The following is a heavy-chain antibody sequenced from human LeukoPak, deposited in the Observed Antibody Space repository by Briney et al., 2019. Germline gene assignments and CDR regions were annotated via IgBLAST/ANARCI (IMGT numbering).Heavy chain of an antibody. CDR2: IYYSGST. J-gene: IGHJ4*02. D-gene: IGHD1-26*01. V-gene: IGHV4-59*01. CDR3: ARLGSGSYRD. CDR1: GDSISTYY. Sequence: PSETLSLTCTVSGDSISTYYWSWIRQPPGKGLESIGYIYYSGSTNYNPSLKGRVTISIDTSKNQFSLKLSSVTAADTAVYYCARLGSGSYRDWGQGTLVTVSS.